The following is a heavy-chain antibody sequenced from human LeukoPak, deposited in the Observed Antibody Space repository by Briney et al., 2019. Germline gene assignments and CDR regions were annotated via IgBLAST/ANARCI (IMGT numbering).Heavy chain of an antibody. D-gene: IGHD5-12*01. CDR1: GFTFSSYW. V-gene: IGHV3-7*03. CDR2: IKQDGSEK. Sequence: GGSLRLSCAASGFTFSSYWMSWVRQAPGKGLEWVANIKQDGSEKYYVDSVKGRFTISRDNAKNSLYLQMNSLRAEDTAVYYCARVHSGYEGNLVFDYWGQGTLVTVSS. J-gene: IGHJ4*02. CDR3: ARVHSGYEGNLVFDY.